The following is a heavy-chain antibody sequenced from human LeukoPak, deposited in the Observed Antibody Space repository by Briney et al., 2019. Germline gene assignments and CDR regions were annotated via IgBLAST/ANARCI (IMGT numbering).Heavy chain of an antibody. J-gene: IGHJ4*02. D-gene: IGHD5-18*01. CDR1: GFTFSSYS. CDR3: ARDTSGYTFDD. CDR2: ISATNNYI. Sequence: GGSLRLSCAASGFTFSSYSMNWVRQAPGKGLEWVSSISATNNYIYYADSVKGRFTISRDNAKNSLYLQMNSLRAEDTAVYYCARDTSGYTFDDWGQGTLVTVSS. V-gene: IGHV3-21*01.